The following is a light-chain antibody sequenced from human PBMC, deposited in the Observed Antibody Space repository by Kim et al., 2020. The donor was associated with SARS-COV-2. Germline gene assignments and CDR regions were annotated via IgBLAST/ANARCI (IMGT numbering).Light chain of an antibody. CDR1: QDISNY. Sequence: ASVGDRVTITCQASQDISNYLNWYQQKPGKAPKLLIYDASNLETGVPSRFSGSGSGTDFTFAISSLQPEDIATYYCQQYDNLPRYTFGQGTKLEI. V-gene: IGKV1-33*01. CDR2: DAS. J-gene: IGKJ2*01. CDR3: QQYDNLPRYT.